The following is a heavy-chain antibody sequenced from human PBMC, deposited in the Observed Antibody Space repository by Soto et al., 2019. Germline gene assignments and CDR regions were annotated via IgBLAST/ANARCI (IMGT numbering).Heavy chain of an antibody. V-gene: IGHV4-31*03. Sequence: PXETLSLTCTVSGYSISSGGHYWTWIRQHPGKGLEWIGYIFSGGITYYNPSLKSRVIISLDTSNNQFSLMLTSVTAADTAVYYCARDRVFQVWGQGTTVTVSS. CDR2: IFSGGIT. J-gene: IGHJ6*02. CDR3: ARDRVFQV. D-gene: IGHD2-21*01. CDR1: GYSISSGGHY.